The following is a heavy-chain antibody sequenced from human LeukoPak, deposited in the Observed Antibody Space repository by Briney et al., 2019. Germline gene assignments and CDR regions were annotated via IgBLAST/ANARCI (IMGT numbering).Heavy chain of an antibody. Sequence: GGSLRLSCTVSGFTLSAFAMSWVRQAPGKGLEWVSGSTGAVEYYASSVKGRFTVSRDESKNTLYLQMNSLGAEDTATYYCARGSDLASYNELEYWGQGTLVTVSS. CDR1: GFTLSAFA. J-gene: IGHJ4*02. CDR2: STGAVE. V-gene: IGHV3-23*01. D-gene: IGHD2-21*01. CDR3: ARGSDLASYNELEY.